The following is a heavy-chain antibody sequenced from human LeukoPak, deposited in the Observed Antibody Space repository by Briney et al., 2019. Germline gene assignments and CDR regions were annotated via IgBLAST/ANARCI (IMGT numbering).Heavy chain of an antibody. Sequence: GESLKISCKGSGYSFTSYWIGWVGQMPGKGLEGMGIIYPGDSDTRYSPSFQGQVTTAADKSTRTAYLQWSSPKASDTAMYYCARLVGATVRFDPWGQGTLVTVSS. J-gene: IGHJ5*02. CDR1: GYSFTSYW. CDR3: ARLVGATVRFDP. CDR2: IYPGDSDT. V-gene: IGHV5-51*01. D-gene: IGHD1-26*01.